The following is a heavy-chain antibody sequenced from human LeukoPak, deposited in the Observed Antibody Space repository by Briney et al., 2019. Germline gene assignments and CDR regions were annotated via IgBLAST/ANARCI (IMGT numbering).Heavy chain of an antibody. J-gene: IGHJ4*02. Sequence: GASLQISCRASGFLCTNYRIAWGRQLPGRGLEWMGIFYPGDSETTYSPSFQGQVTISVDKASNTAYLQWRTLKTADTAMYYCARLDEDVYHDGSGYNFWGQGTLVTVSS. D-gene: IGHD3-22*01. CDR2: FYPGDSET. CDR1: GFLCTNYR. V-gene: IGHV5-51*01. CDR3: ARLDEDVYHDGSGYNF.